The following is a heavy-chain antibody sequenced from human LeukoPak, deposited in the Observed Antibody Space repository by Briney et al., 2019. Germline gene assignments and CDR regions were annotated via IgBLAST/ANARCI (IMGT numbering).Heavy chain of an antibody. Sequence: SQTLSLTCAVYGGSFSGYYWTWIRQPPGKGLEWIGEINHSGGTNYNPSLKSRVTISVDTSKNQSSLKLSSVTAADTAVYYCARPQDCSSTSCSDAFDIWGQGTMVTVSS. V-gene: IGHV4-34*01. D-gene: IGHD2-2*01. J-gene: IGHJ3*02. CDR2: INHSGGT. CDR3: ARPQDCSSTSCSDAFDI. CDR1: GGSFSGYY.